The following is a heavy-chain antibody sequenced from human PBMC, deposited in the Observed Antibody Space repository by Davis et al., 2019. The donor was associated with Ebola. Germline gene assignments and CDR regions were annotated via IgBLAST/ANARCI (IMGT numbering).Heavy chain of an antibody. CDR2: IDPSGTT. CDR1: GGSISSSNW. D-gene: IGHD2-21*02. CDR3: ARSPGRSLVVTALSRNFDL. V-gene: IGHV4-4*02. Sequence: MPSETLSLTCAVSGGSISSSNWWSWVRQAPGKGLEWLGEIDPSGTTNSNPSLKSRVTPSVDKSTNHVFLNLNSVTAADTAVYYCARSPGRSLVVTALSRNFDLWGRGTLVSVSS. J-gene: IGHJ2*01.